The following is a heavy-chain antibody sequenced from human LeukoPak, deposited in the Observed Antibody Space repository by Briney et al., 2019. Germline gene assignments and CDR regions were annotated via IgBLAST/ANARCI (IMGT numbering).Heavy chain of an antibody. Sequence: SETLSLTCTVSGDSISRSTYYWAWIRQPPGKGMEWIGSVYYGRSPYFNPSLESRATISVDTSKNHFSLKMSSVTAADTAVYYCARSSGTGTFSYWGQGTLVTVSS. CDR1: GDSISRSTYY. J-gene: IGHJ4*02. V-gene: IGHV4-39*02. D-gene: IGHD6-25*01. CDR2: VYYGRSP. CDR3: ARSSGTGTFSY.